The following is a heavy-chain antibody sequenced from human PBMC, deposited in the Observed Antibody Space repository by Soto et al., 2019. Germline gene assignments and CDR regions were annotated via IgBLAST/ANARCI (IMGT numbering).Heavy chain of an antibody. Sequence: QVQLVESGGGLVKPGGSLRLSCAASGFTFSDYYMSWIRQAPGKGLEWVSYIILSGYTIYYADSVKGRFTISRDNAKNSPYWQMNSLRGDNAAVYYCARGRSSAVYFPSWGQGTLVNVSS. CDR3: ARGRSSAVYFPS. D-gene: IGHD2-15*01. CDR1: GFTFSDYY. V-gene: IGHV3-11*01. CDR2: IILSGYTI. J-gene: IGHJ4*02.